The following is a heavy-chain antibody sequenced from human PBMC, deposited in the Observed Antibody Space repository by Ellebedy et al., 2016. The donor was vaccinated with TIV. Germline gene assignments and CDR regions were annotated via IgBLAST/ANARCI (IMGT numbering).Heavy chain of an antibody. CDR1: GFTFSNFW. V-gene: IGHV3-7*01. CDR3: ARAVGGSGSY. D-gene: IGHD3-10*01. CDR2: IKEDGGEK. Sequence: GESLKISXAASGFTFSNFWMSWVRQAPGKGLEWVANIKEDGGEKYYVDSVKGRFTVSRDNDKNSLYLQMNSLRVEDTAVYYCARAVGGSGSYWGQGTLVTVSP. J-gene: IGHJ4*02.